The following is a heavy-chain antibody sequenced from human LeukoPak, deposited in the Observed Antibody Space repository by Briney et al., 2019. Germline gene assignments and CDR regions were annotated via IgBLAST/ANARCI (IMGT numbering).Heavy chain of an antibody. V-gene: IGHV3-74*01. J-gene: IGHJ3*02. CDR2: INSDGRRT. D-gene: IGHD6-6*01. CDR1: GFTFSSYW. CDR3: ASLFLCYGCSSSSASVNI. Sequence: GGSLRLSCAVSGFTFSSYWMHWVRQAPGKGLVWVSRINSDGRRTAYAESVKGRFTISRDNAKNTLYLQMNSLRAEDTAVYYCASLFLCYGCSSSSASVNIWGQGTMVTVSS.